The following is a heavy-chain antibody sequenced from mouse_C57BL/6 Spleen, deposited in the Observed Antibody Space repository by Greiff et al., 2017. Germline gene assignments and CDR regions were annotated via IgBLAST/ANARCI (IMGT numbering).Heavy chain of an antibody. CDR3: TRFTVVATGYFDV. D-gene: IGHD1-1*01. CDR1: GYTFTDYE. V-gene: IGHV1-15*01. J-gene: IGHJ1*03. CDR2: IDPETGGT. Sequence: VQLQQSGAELVRPGASVTLSCKASGYTFTDYEMHWVKQTPVHGLEWIGAIDPETGGTAYNQKFKGKAILTADKSSSTAYMELRSLTSEDSAVYYCTRFTVVATGYFDVWGTGTTVTVSS.